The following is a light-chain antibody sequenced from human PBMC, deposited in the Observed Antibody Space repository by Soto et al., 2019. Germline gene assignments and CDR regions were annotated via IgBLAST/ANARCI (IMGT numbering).Light chain of an antibody. J-gene: IGKJ2*01. Sequence: DIQVTQSPSSLSASVGDRVTITCQASQHISNSLNWYQHKPGKPPKVLIFHASNLATGVPSRFSGSGSGTDFTFTIGSLQPQDIATYYCQQFEDVPYTFGQGTKLEIK. CDR2: HAS. CDR1: QHISNS. V-gene: IGKV1-33*01. CDR3: QQFEDVPYT.